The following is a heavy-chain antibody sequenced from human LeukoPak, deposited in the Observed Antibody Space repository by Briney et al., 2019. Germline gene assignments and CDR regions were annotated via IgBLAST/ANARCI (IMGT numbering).Heavy chain of an antibody. Sequence: ASVKVSCKASGYTFTSYDINWVRQATGQGLEWMGWINPNSGGTNYAQKFQGRVTMTRDTSISTAYMELSRLRSDDTAVYYCARGWAYSGYDDYWGQGTLVTVSS. CDR1: GYTFTSYD. J-gene: IGHJ4*02. D-gene: IGHD5-12*01. CDR3: ARGWAYSGYDDY. CDR2: INPNSGGT. V-gene: IGHV1-2*02.